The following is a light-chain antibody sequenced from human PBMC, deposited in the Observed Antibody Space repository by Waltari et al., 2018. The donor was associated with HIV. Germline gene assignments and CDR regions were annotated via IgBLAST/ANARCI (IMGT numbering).Light chain of an antibody. CDR2: DAS. J-gene: IGKJ5*01. V-gene: IGKV3-15*01. CDR3: QQYNNWPPIT. Sequence: EILRTQSPATLSVSPGERATLSCRASQSIRSNLAWYQQKPGQAPRLLLYDASTRATGIPARFSGSGSGTEFTLTITSLQSEDFAVYYCQQYNNWPPITFGQGTRLEIK. CDR1: QSIRSN.